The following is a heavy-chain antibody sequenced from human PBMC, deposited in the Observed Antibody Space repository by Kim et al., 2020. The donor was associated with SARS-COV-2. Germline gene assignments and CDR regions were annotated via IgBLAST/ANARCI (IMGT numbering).Heavy chain of an antibody. CDR3: ARDSPRGSGDFDY. Sequence: GGSLRLSCAASGFTFSSYAMHWVRQAPGKGLEWVAVISYDGSNKYYADSVKGRFTISRDNSKNTLYLQMNSLRAEDTAVYYCARDSPRGSGDFDYWGQGTLVTVSS. D-gene: IGHD3-10*01. CDR2: ISYDGSNK. CDR1: GFTFSSYA. J-gene: IGHJ4*02. V-gene: IGHV3-30*04.